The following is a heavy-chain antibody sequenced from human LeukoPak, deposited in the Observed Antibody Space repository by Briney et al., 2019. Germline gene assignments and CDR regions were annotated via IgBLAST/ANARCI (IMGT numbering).Heavy chain of an antibody. Sequence: ASVKVSCKASGGYYMHWVRQAPGQGLEWMGWINPNSGGTNYAQKFQGRVTMTRDTSISTAYMELSRLRSDDTAVYYCARGVVVVVPAGVSYYYYYYMDVWGKGTTVTVSS. CDR2: INPNSGGT. CDR3: ARGVVVVVPAGVSYYYYYYMDV. J-gene: IGHJ6*03. CDR1: GGYY. V-gene: IGHV1-2*02. D-gene: IGHD2-2*01.